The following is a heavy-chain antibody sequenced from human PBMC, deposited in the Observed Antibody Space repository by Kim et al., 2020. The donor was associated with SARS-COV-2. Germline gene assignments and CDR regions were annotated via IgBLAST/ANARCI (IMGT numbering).Heavy chain of an antibody. J-gene: IGHJ6*03. Sequence: SETLSLTCAVYGGSFSGYYWSWIRQPPGKGLEWIGEINHSGSTNYNPSLKSRVTISVDTSKNQFSLKLSSVTAADTAVYYCARAGAYRSSWYESYYYYM. CDR2: INHSGST. V-gene: IGHV4-34*01. CDR3: ARAGAYRSSWYESYYYYM. D-gene: IGHD6-13*01. CDR1: GGSFSGYY.